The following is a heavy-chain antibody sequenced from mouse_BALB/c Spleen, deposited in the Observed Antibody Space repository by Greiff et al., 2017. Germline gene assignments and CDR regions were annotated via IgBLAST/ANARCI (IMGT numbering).Heavy chain of an antibody. CDR3: ARQWESFPWFAY. CDR1: GYTFTSYW. J-gene: IGHJ3*01. V-gene: IGHV1-7*01. Sequence: QVQLKESGAELAKPGASVKMSCKASGYTFTSYWMHWVKQRPGQGLEWIGYINPSTGYTEYNQKFKDKATLTADKSSSTAYMQLSSLTSEDSAVYYCARQWESFPWFAYWGQGTLVTVSA. D-gene: IGHD4-1*01. CDR2: INPSTGYT.